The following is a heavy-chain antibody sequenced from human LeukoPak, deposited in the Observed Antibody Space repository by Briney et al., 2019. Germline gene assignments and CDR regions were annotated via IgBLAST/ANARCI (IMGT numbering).Heavy chain of an antibody. CDR3: AKDAVRFLEWLYDY. J-gene: IGHJ4*02. D-gene: IGHD3-3*01. CDR2: ISWNSGSI. Sequence: GGSLRLSCAASGFTFDDYAMPWVRHAPGKGLEWVSGISWNSGSIGYADSVKGRFTISRDNAKNSLYLQMNSLRAEDTALYYCAKDAVRFLEWLYDYWGQGTLVTVSS. CDR1: GFTFDDYA. V-gene: IGHV3-9*01.